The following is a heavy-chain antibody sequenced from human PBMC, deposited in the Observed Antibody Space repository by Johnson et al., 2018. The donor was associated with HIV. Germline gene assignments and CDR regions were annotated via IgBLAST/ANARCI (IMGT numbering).Heavy chain of an antibody. D-gene: IGHD3-22*01. J-gene: IGHJ3*02. CDR1: GFTFSSYG. CDR3: ARSMGYSSGYYSPYGADAFDI. V-gene: IGHV3-33*01. Sequence: QVQLVESGGGVVKPGTSLRLSCAASGFTFSSYGIHWVRQAPGKGLEWVAFIWHDGRDVYYADSVKGRFTVSRDNSKNAVYLQMNSLGAGDTAVYYCARSMGYSSGYYSPYGADAFDIWGQGTMVTVSS. CDR2: IWHDGRDV.